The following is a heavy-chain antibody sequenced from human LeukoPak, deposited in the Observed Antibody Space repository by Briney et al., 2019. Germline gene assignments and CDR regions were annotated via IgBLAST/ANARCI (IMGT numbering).Heavy chain of an antibody. CDR1: GFTFSSYS. J-gene: IGHJ6*02. CDR3: ARDLVVVPAAIVDYYGMDV. CDR2: ISSSSSTI. D-gene: IGHD2-2*01. Sequence: PGGSLRLSCAASGFTFSSYSMNWVRQAPGKGLEWVSYISSSSSTIYYADSVKGRFTISRDNAKNSLYLQMNSLRDEDTAVYYCARDLVVVPAAIVDYYGMDVWGQGTTVTVSS. V-gene: IGHV3-48*02.